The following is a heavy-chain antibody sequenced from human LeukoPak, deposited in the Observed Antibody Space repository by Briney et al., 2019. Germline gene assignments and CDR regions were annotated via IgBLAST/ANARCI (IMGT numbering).Heavy chain of an antibody. CDR1: GFTVSSNY. V-gene: IGHV3-66*01. CDR3: ARVAPAHGDENNWFDP. D-gene: IGHD4-17*01. Sequence: GGSLRLSCAASGFTVSSNYMSWVRQAPGKGLEWVSVIYSGGSTYYADSVKGRFTISRDNSKNTLYLQMNSLRAEDTAVYYCARVAPAHGDENNWFDPWGQGTLVTVSS. CDR2: IYSGGST. J-gene: IGHJ5*02.